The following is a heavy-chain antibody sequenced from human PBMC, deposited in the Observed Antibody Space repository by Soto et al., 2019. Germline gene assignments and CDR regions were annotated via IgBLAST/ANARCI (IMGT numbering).Heavy chain of an antibody. CDR2: ICHSGSP. CDR3: ARVSIAVAGLGASGI. Sequence: RQPPGKGVEWIGYICHSGSPYYNPSLGRRVIISIDRSKNQFSLKLRSVTAADTAVYYCARVSIAVAGLGASGIWGQLTMVTVSS. V-gene: IGHV4-30-2*01. J-gene: IGHJ3*02. D-gene: IGHD6-19*01.